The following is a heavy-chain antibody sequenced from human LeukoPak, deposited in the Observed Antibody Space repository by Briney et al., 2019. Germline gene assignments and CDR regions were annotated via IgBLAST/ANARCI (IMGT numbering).Heavy chain of an antibody. V-gene: IGHV1-2*02. J-gene: IGHJ4*02. D-gene: IGHD6-13*01. CDR2: INPNSGGT. CDR3: ARGGSSSWIYYFDY. Sequence: ASVKVSFKASGYTFTGYYMYWVRQAPGQGLEWMGWINPNSGGTDYAQRFQGRVTMTRDTSISTAYMELRSLRSDDTAVYYCARGGSSSWIYYFDYWGQGTLVTVSS. CDR1: GYTFTGYY.